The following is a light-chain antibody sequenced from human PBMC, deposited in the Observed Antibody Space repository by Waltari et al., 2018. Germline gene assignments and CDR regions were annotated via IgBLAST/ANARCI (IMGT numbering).Light chain of an antibody. Sequence: DVVMTQSPLSLPVTLGQPATISCRSSQSLVHSDGKTYLNWFQQRPGQSPRRLIYKVFNRDSGVPYRCSGSGSGTDFTLTISRVEAEDVGTYYCMQATQWPLTFGQGTKVEIK. J-gene: IGKJ1*01. CDR3: MQATQWPLT. CDR1: QSLVHSDGKTY. CDR2: KVF. V-gene: IGKV2-30*02.